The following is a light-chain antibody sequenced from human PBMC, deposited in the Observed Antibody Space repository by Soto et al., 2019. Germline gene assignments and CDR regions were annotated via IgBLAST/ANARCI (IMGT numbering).Light chain of an antibody. J-gene: IGKJ3*01. CDR1: QAISIY. Sequence: DIQMTQSPSSLSASVGDRVTITCRASQAISIYLAWYQQKPGKVPELLIYAATTLQSGVPSRFSGSGSGTEFTLTISSLQPEDVATYYCQKYNSAHLTFGPGTKGDI. CDR2: AAT. V-gene: IGKV1-27*01. CDR3: QKYNSAHLT.